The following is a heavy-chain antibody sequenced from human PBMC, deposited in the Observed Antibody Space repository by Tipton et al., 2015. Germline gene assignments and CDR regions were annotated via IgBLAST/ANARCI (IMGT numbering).Heavy chain of an antibody. V-gene: IGHV4-31*03. J-gene: IGHJ4*02. CDR1: GGSISSGGYY. CDR3: ARDSLAADGSGLDY. CDR2: IYYSGST. D-gene: IGHD6-13*01. Sequence: TLSLTCTVSGGSISSGGYYWSWIRQHPGKGLEWIGHIYYSGSTYYNPSLKSRVSIAVDTSKNQFSLKLSSVTAADTAVYYCARDSLAADGSGLDYWGQGTRVTVSS.